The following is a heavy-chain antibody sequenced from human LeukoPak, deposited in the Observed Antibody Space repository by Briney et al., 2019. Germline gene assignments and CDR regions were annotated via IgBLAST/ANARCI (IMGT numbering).Heavy chain of an antibody. Sequence: PGGSLRLSCAASGFTFDDYAMHWVRQAPGKGLEWVSSISSSSSYIYYADSVKGRFTISRDNAKNSLYLQMNSLRAEDTAVYYCARDSRLGELSFPDYWGQGTLVTVSS. CDR1: GFTFDDYA. D-gene: IGHD3-16*02. J-gene: IGHJ4*02. V-gene: IGHV3-21*01. CDR3: ARDSRLGELSFPDY. CDR2: ISSSSSYI.